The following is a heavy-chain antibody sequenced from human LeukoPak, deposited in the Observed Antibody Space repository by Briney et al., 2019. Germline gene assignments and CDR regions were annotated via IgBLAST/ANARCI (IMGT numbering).Heavy chain of an antibody. D-gene: IGHD6-25*01. CDR2: IIPIFGTA. J-gene: IGHJ4*02. V-gene: IGHV1-69*13. Sequence: GASVKVSCKASGGTFSSYAISWVRQAPGQGLEWMGGIIPIFGTANYAQKFQGRVTITADESTSTAYMELSSLRSEDTAVYYCAEEQGLPTSFSLDYWGQGTLVTVSS. CDR1: GGTFSSYA. CDR3: AEEQGLPTSFSLDY.